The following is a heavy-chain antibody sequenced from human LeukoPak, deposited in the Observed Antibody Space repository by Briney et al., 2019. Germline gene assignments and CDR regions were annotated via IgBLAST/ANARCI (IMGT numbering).Heavy chain of an antibody. J-gene: IGHJ3*01. D-gene: IGHD6-19*01. Sequence: SETLSLTCTVSGGSISSYYWSWIRQPPGKGLEWIGYLYYRGSTTYNPSLRSRVTISIDTSKNQFSLKLSSVTAADTAVYYCARDLRVGGSSGWYAFDVWGQGTMVTVSS. CDR3: ARDLRVGGSSGWYAFDV. CDR1: GGSISSYY. V-gene: IGHV4-59*01. CDR2: LYYRGST.